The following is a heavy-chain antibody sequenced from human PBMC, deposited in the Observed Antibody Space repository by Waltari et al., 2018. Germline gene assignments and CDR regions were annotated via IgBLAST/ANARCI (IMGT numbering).Heavy chain of an antibody. V-gene: IGHV5-51*01. Sequence: EVQLVQSGAEVKKPGESLKISCTGSGYSFTSYWIGWVRQMPGKGREWMGIVCPGDSETGYSPTFQGQVTSSADKSISTAYLQWSSLKASDTAMYYCARRGYSYGRNWFDPWGQGTLVTVSS. CDR1: GYSFTSYW. J-gene: IGHJ5*02. CDR3: ARRGYSYGRNWFDP. D-gene: IGHD5-18*01. CDR2: VCPGDSET.